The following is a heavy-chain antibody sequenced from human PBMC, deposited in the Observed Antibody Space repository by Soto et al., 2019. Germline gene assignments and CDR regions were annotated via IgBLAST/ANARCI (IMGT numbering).Heavy chain of an antibody. J-gene: IGHJ6*02. Sequence: PGGSLRLSCAASGFSFRSYGIHWVRQAPGKGLEWVAVISYDGSNKYYADSVKGRFTISRDNSKNTLSLQMYSLRPEDTAIYYCAKDVETGYCSSTSCYPHFYGVDVWGQGTTVTVSS. CDR2: ISYDGSNK. CDR1: GFSFRSYG. CDR3: AKDVETGYCSSTSCYPHFYGVDV. V-gene: IGHV3-30*18. D-gene: IGHD2-2*01.